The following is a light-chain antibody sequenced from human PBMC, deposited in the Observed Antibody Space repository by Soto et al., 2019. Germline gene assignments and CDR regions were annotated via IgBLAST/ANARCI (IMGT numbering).Light chain of an antibody. CDR3: HQYGSSPQT. CDR2: DAS. J-gene: IGKJ1*01. CDR1: QSVGNNF. Sequence: EIVLTQSPGTLSLSPGERATLFCRASQSVGNNFLAWYQQKPGQAPTLLIYDASSRASGLPDRFSGSGSETVFTLTVSRLEPEDFAVYFCHQYGSSPQTFGQGTKWIS. V-gene: IGKV3-20*01.